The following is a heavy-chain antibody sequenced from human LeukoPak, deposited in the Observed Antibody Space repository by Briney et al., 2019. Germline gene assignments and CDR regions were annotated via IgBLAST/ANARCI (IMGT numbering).Heavy chain of an antibody. CDR1: GFTFSSYA. V-gene: IGHV3-23*01. CDR3: AKGSTMVRGPWSY. Sequence: GGSLRLSCAASGFTFSSYAMSWVRQAGGKGLEWVSAISGSGGSTYYADSVKGRFTISRDNSKNTLYLQMNSLRAEDTAVYYCAKGSTMVRGPWSYWGQGTLVTVSS. J-gene: IGHJ4*02. CDR2: ISGSGGST. D-gene: IGHD3-10*01.